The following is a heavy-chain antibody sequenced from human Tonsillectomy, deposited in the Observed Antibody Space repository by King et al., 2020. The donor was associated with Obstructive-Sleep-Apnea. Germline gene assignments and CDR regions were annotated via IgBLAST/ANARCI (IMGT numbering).Heavy chain of an antibody. CDR2: IRSDGSNK. CDR3: AKDAPPEDSNGWPYYFDY. CDR1: GFTFSSYG. Sequence: VQLVESGGGVVQPGGSLRLSCAASGFTFSSYGMHWVRQAPGKGLEWVAFIRSDGSNKYYGDSVKGRFTISRDKSNNTLYLQMNSLRAEDTALYYCAKDAPPEDSNGWPYYFDYWGQGTLVTVSS. V-gene: IGHV3-30*02. J-gene: IGHJ4*02. D-gene: IGHD6-19*01.